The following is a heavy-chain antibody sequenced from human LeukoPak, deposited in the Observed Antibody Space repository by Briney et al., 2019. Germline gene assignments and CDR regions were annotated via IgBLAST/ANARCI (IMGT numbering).Heavy chain of an antibody. CDR2: ICSDGSNN. CDR3: ARDSGSYRKSSFDY. Sequence: GGSLRLSCAASGFTFSSYGMHWVRQAPGKGLEWVAGICSDGSNNYYDDSLRRRFIISRDNSKNTLYLQMTSLRAAETAVYYCARDSGSYRKSSFDYWGQGTLITVSS. J-gene: IGHJ4*02. CDR1: GFTFSSYG. D-gene: IGHD1-26*01. V-gene: IGHV3-33*01.